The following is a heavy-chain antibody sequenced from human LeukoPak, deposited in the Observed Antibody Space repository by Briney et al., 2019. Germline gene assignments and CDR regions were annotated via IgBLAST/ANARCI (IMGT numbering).Heavy chain of an antibody. J-gene: IGHJ5*02. V-gene: IGHV3-48*03. D-gene: IGHD2-2*01. Sequence: GGSLRLSCVASGFTFSRHDMNWVRQAPGKGLEWVSYISSSGSTIYYADSVKGRFTISRDNAKNSLYLQMNSLRAEDTAVYYCARGPLHVVVPAATWFDPWGEGILLTVSS. CDR1: GFTFSRHD. CDR3: ARGPLHVVVPAATWFDP. CDR2: ISSSGSTI.